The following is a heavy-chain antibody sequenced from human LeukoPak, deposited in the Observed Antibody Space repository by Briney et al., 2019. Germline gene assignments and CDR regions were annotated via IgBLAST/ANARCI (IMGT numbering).Heavy chain of an antibody. CDR1: GFTFSNYW. D-gene: IGHD3-16*01. J-gene: IGHJ5*02. Sequence: GGSLRLSCAASGFTFSNYWMSWVRQAPGRGLEWVANIKEDGSEKYYVDSVKGRFTISRDNGKHSLYLKMNSLRVEDTAVYYCARGGLRYFALWGQGALVTVSS. V-gene: IGHV3-7*04. CDR3: ARGGLRYFAL. CDR2: IKEDGSEK.